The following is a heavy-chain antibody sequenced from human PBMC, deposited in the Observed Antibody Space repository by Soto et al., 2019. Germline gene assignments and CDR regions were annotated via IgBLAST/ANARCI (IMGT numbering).Heavy chain of an antibody. Sequence: SETLSLTYAVYGGSFSGYYWSWIRQPPGKGLEWIGEINHSGSTNYNPSLKSRVTISVDTSKNQFSLKLSSVTAADTAVYYCARVVSGGSGTYSYGMDVWGQGTTVTVAS. CDR2: INHSGST. CDR3: ARVVSGGSGTYSYGMDV. D-gene: IGHD3-10*01. CDR1: GGSFSGYY. V-gene: IGHV4-34*01. J-gene: IGHJ6*02.